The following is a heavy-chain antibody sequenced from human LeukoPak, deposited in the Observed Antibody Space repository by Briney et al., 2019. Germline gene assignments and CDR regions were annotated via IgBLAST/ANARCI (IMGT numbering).Heavy chain of an antibody. V-gene: IGHV1-2*02. CDR2: INPNSGGT. CDR3: ALLAYCGGDCSSWFDP. Sequence: ASVEVSCKASGYTFTGYYMHWVRQAPGQGLEWMGWINPNSGGTNYAQKFQGRVTMTRDTSISTAYMELSRLRSDDTAVYYCALLAYCGGDCSSWFDPWGQGTLVTVSS. J-gene: IGHJ5*02. D-gene: IGHD2-21*02. CDR1: GYTFTGYY.